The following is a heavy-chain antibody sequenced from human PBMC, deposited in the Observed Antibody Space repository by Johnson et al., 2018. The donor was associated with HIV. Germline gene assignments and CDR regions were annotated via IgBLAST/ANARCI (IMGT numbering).Heavy chain of an antibody. CDR1: GFTFNNYA. D-gene: IGHD3-9*01. V-gene: IGHV3-23*04. CDR3: ARGKTGYDAFDI. J-gene: IGHJ3*02. CDR2: ISGSGGST. Sequence: VQLVESGGGLVQPGGSLRLSCAASGFTFNNYAMSWVRQAPGKGLHWVSSISGSGGSTYYADSVKGRFTISRDNSKNTLYLQMNSLRAEDTAVYYCARGKTGYDAFDIWGQGTMVTVSS.